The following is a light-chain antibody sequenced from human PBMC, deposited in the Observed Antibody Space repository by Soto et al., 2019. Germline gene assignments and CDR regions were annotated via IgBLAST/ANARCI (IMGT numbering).Light chain of an antibody. CDR3: AAWDDSLSGLV. CDR2: ENN. J-gene: IGLJ2*01. Sequence: NFMLTQPHSVSESPGKTLSISCTRSSGSIANNYVQWYQQRPGSAPTTVIYENNQRLSGVPDRFSGSKSGTSASLAISGLRSEDEADYHCAAWDDSLSGLVFGGGTKLTVL. V-gene: IGLV6-57*04. CDR1: SGSIANNY.